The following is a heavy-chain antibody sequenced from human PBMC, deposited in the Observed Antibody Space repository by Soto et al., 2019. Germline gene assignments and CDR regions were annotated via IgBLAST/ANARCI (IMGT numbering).Heavy chain of an antibody. Sequence: PGGSLRLSCAASGSTFSSYAMSGVRQAPGKGLEWVSAISGSGGITYYADSVKGQFTIARDNSKNTLYMQMNSLRAEDTAVYYCAKDRGYYDSSGHHGGQGTPVTVSS. CDR2: ISGSGGIT. CDR3: AKDRGYYDSSGHH. V-gene: IGHV3-23*01. D-gene: IGHD3-22*01. J-gene: IGHJ4*02. CDR1: GSTFSSYA.